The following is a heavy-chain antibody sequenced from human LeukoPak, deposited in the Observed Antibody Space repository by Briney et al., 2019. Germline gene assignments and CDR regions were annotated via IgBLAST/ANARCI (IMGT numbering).Heavy chain of an antibody. D-gene: IGHD3-10*01. V-gene: IGHV3-15*01. CDR3: TTARPVYYYGSGSSKY. CDR2: IKSKTDGGTT. J-gene: IGHJ4*02. Sequence: GGSLRLSCAASGFTFSNAWMSWVRQAPGKGLEWVGRIKSKTDGGTTDYAAPVKGRFTISGDDSKNTLYLQMNSLKTEDTAVYYCTTARPVYYYGSGSSKYWGQGTLVTVSS. CDR1: GFTFSNAW.